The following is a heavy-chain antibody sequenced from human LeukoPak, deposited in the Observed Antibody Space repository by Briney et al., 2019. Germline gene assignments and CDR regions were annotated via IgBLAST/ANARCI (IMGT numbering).Heavy chain of an antibody. CDR3: AKDILAAGLFFDY. Sequence: GGSLRLSCAASGFIFSDYYMGWVRQAPGKGLEWVSYISNKGSSSTTYYADSVKGRFTISRDDTQNSLYLQMNSLRADDTAVYYCAKDILAAGLFFDYWGQGILVTVSS. D-gene: IGHD6-13*01. J-gene: IGHJ4*02. CDR2: ISNKGSSSTT. V-gene: IGHV3-11*01. CDR1: GFIFSDYY.